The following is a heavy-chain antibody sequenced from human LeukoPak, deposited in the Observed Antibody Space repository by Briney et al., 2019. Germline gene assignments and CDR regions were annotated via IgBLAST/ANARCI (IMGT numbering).Heavy chain of an antibody. V-gene: IGHV3-21*01. CDR3: ARLRYCSGGSCYYAFDI. CDR1: GFTFSSYS. J-gene: IGHJ3*02. CDR2: ISSSSSYI. Sequence: PGGSLRLSCAASGFTFSSYSMNWVRQAPGKGLEWVSSISSSSSYIYYADSVKGRFTISRDNAKNSLYLQMNSLRAEDTAVYYCARLRYCSGGSCYYAFDIWGQGTMVTVSS. D-gene: IGHD2-15*01.